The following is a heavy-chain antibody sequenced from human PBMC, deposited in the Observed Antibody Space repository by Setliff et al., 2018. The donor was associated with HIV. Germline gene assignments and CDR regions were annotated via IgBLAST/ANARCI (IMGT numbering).Heavy chain of an antibody. D-gene: IGHD1-26*01. CDR2: INPSGGST. J-gene: IGHJ1*01. Sequence: ASVKVSCKASGYTSTTYYVHWVRQAPGQGLEWMGIINPSGGSTNYAQKFQGRVTMTRDTSTSTVYMELSSLRSEDTAVYYCARDHMSVGAWVGATSRGLFQHWGQGTLVTV. V-gene: IGHV1-46*01. CDR1: GYTSTTYY. CDR3: ARDHMSVGAWVGATSRGLFQH.